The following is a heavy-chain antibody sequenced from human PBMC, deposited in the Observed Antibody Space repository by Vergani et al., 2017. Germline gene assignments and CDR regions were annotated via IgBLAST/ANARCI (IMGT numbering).Heavy chain of an antibody. D-gene: IGHD6-19*01. CDR3: AGRSTVEWLVKLGGMDP. J-gene: IGHJ5*02. CDR1: GASIRSSNYY. V-gene: IGHV4-39*01. Sequence: QLQLQESGPGLVKPSETLSLTCSVSGASIRSSNYYWGWIRQPPGKGLEWIASIYYSGSTYYNPSLKRRVTISVDTSKNRFSLKLSSVTAADTAVYSCAGRSTVEWLVKLGGMDPWGQGIRVTVSS. CDR2: IYYSGST.